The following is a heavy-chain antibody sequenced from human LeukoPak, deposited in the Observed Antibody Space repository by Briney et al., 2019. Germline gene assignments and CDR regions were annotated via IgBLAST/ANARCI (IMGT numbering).Heavy chain of an antibody. V-gene: IGHV3-23*01. CDR1: GFTFNSYA. D-gene: IGHD1-26*01. CDR2: ITDSGGST. CDR3: AKGSRGSYDY. Sequence: PGGSLRLSCAASGFTFNSYAMTWVRQAPGKGLEWVSSITDSGGSTYYADSVKGRFTISRDNSKNTLYLQMNGLRAEDTAVYYCAKGSRGSYDYWGRGTLVTVSS. J-gene: IGHJ4*02.